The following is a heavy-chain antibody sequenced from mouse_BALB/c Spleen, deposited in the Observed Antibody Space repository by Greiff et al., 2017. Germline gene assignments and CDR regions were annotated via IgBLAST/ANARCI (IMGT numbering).Heavy chain of an antibody. CDR3: TRSYGNYEGFAY. J-gene: IGHJ3*01. D-gene: IGHD2-1*01. V-gene: IGHV1S81*02. CDR1: GYTFTSYY. Sequence: QVQLQQSGAELVKPGASVKLSCKASGYTFTSYYMYWVKQRPGQGLEWIGEINPSNGGTNFNEKFKSKATLTVDKSSSTAYMQLSSLTSEDSVVYYCTRSYGNYEGFAYWGQGTLVTVSA. CDR2: INPSNGGT.